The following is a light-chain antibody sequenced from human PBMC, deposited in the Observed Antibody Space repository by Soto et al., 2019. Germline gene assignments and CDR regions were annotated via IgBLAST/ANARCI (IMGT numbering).Light chain of an antibody. CDR3: QQSNSYSPLT. V-gene: IGKV1-5*01. CDR2: DAS. CDR1: QSISTW. J-gene: IGKJ4*01. Sequence: DIQMTQSPSTLSASVGGRVTITCRASQSISTWLAWYQQKPGKAPKLLIYDASSLESGVSSRFSGSRSETDFTLTITSLQPDDFATYYCQQSNSYSPLTVGGGTQVEIK.